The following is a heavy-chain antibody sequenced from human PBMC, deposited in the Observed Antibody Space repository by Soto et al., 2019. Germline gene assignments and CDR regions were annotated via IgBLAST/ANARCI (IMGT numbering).Heavy chain of an antibody. D-gene: IGHD1-26*01. CDR2: MQPSSGRT. CDR1: GYRFTSLD. Sequence: QVQLVQSGAEVREPGASVKVSCKASGYRFTSLDINWVRQTTGQGLEWMGWMQPSSGRTGYAQKFQGRVTMTRDTSINTAYMELSSLTSDDTAFYYCARGVTAGVEYWGQGTLVTVSS. CDR3: ARGVTAGVEY. J-gene: IGHJ4*01. V-gene: IGHV1-8*01.